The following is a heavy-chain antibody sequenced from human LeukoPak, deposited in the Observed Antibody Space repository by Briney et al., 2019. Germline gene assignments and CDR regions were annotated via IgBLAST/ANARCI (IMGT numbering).Heavy chain of an antibody. D-gene: IGHD3-10*01. Sequence: GRSLRLSCAASGLTFSSYAMHWVRQAPGKGLEWVAVISYDGSNKYYADSVKGRFTISRDNSKNTLYLQMNSLRAEDTAVYYCARDHLPQTYYYGSGSQIGSFDYWGQGTLVTVSS. CDR2: ISYDGSNK. CDR3: ARDHLPQTYYYGSGSQIGSFDY. J-gene: IGHJ4*02. CDR1: GLTFSSYA. V-gene: IGHV3-30-3*01.